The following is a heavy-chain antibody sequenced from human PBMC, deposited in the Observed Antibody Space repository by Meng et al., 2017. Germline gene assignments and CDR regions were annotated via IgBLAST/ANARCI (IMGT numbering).Heavy chain of an antibody. CDR2: INPNSGGT. V-gene: IGHV1-2*06. J-gene: IGHJ4*02. CDR1: GYTFTGYY. CDR3: ARGLYGSGSPREYFDY. Sequence: QVTVVQSGAEVKKPGASVKVSCKASGYTFTGYYMHWVRQAPGQGLEWMGRINPNSGGTNYAQKFQGRVTMTRDTSISTAYMELSRLRSDDTAVYYCARGLYGSGSPREYFDYWGQGTLVTVSS. D-gene: IGHD3-10*01.